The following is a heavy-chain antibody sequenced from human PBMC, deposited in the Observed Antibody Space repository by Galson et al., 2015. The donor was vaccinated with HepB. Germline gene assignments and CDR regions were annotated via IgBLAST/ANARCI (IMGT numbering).Heavy chain of an antibody. Sequence: SLRLSCAASGFNFGDYHMTWIRQAPGKGLEWISYITRSSSYVTYADSVKGRFTIPRDNAKNSLDLQMNSLRAEDTAIYYCARDRSRYGSGSYYFDKWGQGTLVTVSS. CDR1: GFNFGDYH. J-gene: IGHJ4*02. D-gene: IGHD3-10*01. CDR3: ARDRSRYGSGSYYFDK. CDR2: ITRSSSYV. V-gene: IGHV3-11*05.